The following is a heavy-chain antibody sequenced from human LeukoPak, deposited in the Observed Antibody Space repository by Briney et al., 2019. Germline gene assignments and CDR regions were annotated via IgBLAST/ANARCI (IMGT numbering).Heavy chain of an antibody. V-gene: IGHV3-15*01. CDR1: GFTFSNAW. D-gene: IGHD3-3*01. Sequence: GGSLRLSCATSGFTFSNAWMSWVRQAPGKGLEWVGRIKSKTDGGTTDYAAPVKGRFTISRDDSKNTLYLEMYSLKTEDTAMYYCMYFWSGSSLVDYWGQGTLVTVSS. J-gene: IGHJ4*02. CDR3: MYFWSGSSLVDY. CDR2: IKSKTDGGTT.